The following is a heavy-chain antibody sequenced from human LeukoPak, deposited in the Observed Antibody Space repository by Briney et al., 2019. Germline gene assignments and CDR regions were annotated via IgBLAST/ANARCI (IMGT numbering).Heavy chain of an antibody. V-gene: IGHV3-66*01. CDR2: IYSDGST. J-gene: IGHJ6*03. CDR3: AKAAVPRYYFYYMDV. CDR1: GFTVSSNY. D-gene: IGHD4-17*01. Sequence: GGSLRLSCAASGFTVSSNYMSWVRQAPGKGLEWVSVIYSDGSTYYADSVKGRFTIARDNSKNTLYLQMNSLRAEDTAMYYCAKAAVPRYYFYYMDVWGKGTTVTASS.